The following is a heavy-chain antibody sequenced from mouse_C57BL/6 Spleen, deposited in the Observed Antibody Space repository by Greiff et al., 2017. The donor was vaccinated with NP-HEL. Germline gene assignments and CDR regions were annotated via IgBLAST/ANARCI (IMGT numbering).Heavy chain of an antibody. D-gene: IGHD1-1*01. CDR1: GYTFTSYG. Sequence: QVQLQQSGAELARPGASVKLSCKASGYTFTSYGISWVKQRTGQGLEWIGEIYPRSGNTYYNEKFKGKATLTADKSSSTAYMELRSLTSEDSAVYFCARDYYGSSHGAWFAYWGQGTLVTVSA. V-gene: IGHV1-81*01. CDR2: IYPRSGNT. CDR3: ARDYYGSSHGAWFAY. J-gene: IGHJ3*01.